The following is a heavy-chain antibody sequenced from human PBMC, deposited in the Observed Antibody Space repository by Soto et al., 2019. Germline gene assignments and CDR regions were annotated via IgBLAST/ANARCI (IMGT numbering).Heavy chain of an antibody. V-gene: IGHV1-2*02. D-gene: IGHD2-8*01. CDR2: LIPHSGKT. CDR1: GYSFSGYY. CDR3: ARETDDLANGAHDL. Sequence: QVQLVQSGAEVKRPGASVKVSCKASGYSFSGYYMHWVRQAPGQGLEWMGWLIPHSGKTNYAQTLEASVSLTRDTTISTAYIQLGGLTSADTAVYYGARETDDLANGAHDLWGQGTLVTVSS. J-gene: IGHJ5*02.